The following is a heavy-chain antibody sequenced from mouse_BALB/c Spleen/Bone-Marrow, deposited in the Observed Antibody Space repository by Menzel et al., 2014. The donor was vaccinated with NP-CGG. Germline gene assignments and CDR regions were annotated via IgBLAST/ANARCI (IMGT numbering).Heavy chain of an antibody. CDR2: INPSTGYT. D-gene: IGHD2-1*01. CDR3: ARYGNYGDYFDY. Sequence: QVQLQQPGAELAKPGASVKMSCKASGYTFTSYWMHGVKQRPGQGLEWIGYINPSTGYTEYNQKFKDKATLTADKSSSTAYMQLSSLTSEDSAVYYCARYGNYGDYFDYWGQGTTLTVSS. J-gene: IGHJ2*01. CDR1: GYTFTSYW. V-gene: IGHV1-7*01.